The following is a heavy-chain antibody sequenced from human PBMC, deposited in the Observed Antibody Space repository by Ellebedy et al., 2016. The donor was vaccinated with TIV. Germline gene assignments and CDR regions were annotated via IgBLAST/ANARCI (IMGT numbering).Heavy chain of an antibody. J-gene: IGHJ3*02. CDR3: ARDRRQSSGYEAFDI. CDR1: GGSFSGYY. V-gene: IGHV4-34*09. D-gene: IGHD3-10*01. Sequence: SETLSLXCAVYGGSFSGYYWSWIRQPPGKGLEWIGEINHSGSTNYNPSLKSRVTISVDTSKNQFSLKLSSVTAADTAVYYCARDRRQSSGYEAFDIWGQGTMVTVSS. CDR2: INHSGST.